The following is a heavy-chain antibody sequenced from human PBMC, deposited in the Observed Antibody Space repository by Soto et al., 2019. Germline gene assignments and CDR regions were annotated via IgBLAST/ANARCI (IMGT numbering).Heavy chain of an antibody. CDR1: GDSVSSNSAA. Sequence: PSQTLSLTCAISGDSVSSNSAAWNWIRQSPSRGLEWLGRTYYRSKWYNDYAVSVKSQITINPDTSKNQFSLQLNSVTPEDTAVYYCARILGYCSGGSCYPYYYYGMDVWGQGTTVTVSS. CDR2: TYYRSKWYN. V-gene: IGHV6-1*01. J-gene: IGHJ6*02. D-gene: IGHD2-15*01. CDR3: ARILGYCSGGSCYPYYYYGMDV.